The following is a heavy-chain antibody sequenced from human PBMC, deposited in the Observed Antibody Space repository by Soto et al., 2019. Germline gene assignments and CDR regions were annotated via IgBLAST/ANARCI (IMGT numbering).Heavy chain of an antibody. V-gene: IGHV2-5*02. J-gene: IGHJ4*02. D-gene: IGHD1-1*01. CDR1: GLAFSTADRA. Sequence: QITVKESGPALVKPTQTLTLTCTFSGLAFSTADRAVGWIRQAPGKALDCLALIDGDDNKRYSPSLKNRLTIASGTSKHQVVLTMTDMDPVDTATYSCEHGRTSGKTIFFEYWGQGTLVTVSA. CDR2: IDGDDNK. CDR3: EHGRTSGKTIFFEY.